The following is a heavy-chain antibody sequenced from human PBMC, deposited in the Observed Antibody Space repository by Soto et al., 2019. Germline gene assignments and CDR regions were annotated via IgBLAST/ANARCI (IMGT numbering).Heavy chain of an antibody. CDR2: INPNSGGT. CDR3: ARDRIVVVPAAIPDYGMDV. Sequence: ASVKVSCKASGGTFSSYAISWVRQAPGQGLEWMGWINPNSGGTNYAQKFQGWVTMTRDTSISTAYMELSRLRSDDTAVYYCARDRIVVVPAAIPDYGMDVWGQGTTVTVSS. V-gene: IGHV1-2*04. D-gene: IGHD2-2*02. CDR1: GGTFSSYA. J-gene: IGHJ6*02.